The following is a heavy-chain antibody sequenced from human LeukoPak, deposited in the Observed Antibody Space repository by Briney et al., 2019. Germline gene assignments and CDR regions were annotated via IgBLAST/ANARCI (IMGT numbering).Heavy chain of an antibody. V-gene: IGHV4-30-4*01. D-gene: IGHD5-24*01. J-gene: IGHJ6*02. CDR1: GGSISSGDYY. Sequence: SETLSLTCTVSGGSISSGDYYWSWIRQPPGKGLEWIGYIYYSGSTYYNPSLKSRVTISVDTSKNQFSLKLSSVTAADTAVYYCAREEMGTYYYGMDVWGQGTTVTVSS. CDR3: AREEMGTYYYGMDV. CDR2: IYYSGST.